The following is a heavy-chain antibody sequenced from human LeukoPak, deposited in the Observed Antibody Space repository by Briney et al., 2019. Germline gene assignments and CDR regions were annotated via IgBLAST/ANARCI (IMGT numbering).Heavy chain of an antibody. CDR2: IKQDGREK. D-gene: IGHD6-13*01. V-gene: IGHV3-7*03. CDR3: ARVYYSSSYDYWYFDL. Sequence: GGSLRLSCAASGFTFSSYWMSWVRQAPGKGLEWVANIKQDGREKYYVDSVKGRFTISRDNAKNSLYLQMNSLRAVDTAVYYCARVYYSSSYDYWYFDLWGRGTLVTVSS. J-gene: IGHJ2*01. CDR1: GFTFSSYW.